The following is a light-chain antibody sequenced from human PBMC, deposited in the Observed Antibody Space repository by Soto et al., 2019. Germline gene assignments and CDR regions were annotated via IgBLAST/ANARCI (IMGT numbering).Light chain of an antibody. CDR3: QQHNDWPWT. Sequence: EIVMTQSPATLSVSPGERATLSCRASQSVSSNLAWYQQKPGQAPRLLIYAASARATAIPGRFSGSGSGTEFTLTISSLQAEDFAVYYCQQHNDWPWTFGQGTKVEIK. CDR2: AAS. J-gene: IGKJ1*01. V-gene: IGKV3-15*01. CDR1: QSVSSN.